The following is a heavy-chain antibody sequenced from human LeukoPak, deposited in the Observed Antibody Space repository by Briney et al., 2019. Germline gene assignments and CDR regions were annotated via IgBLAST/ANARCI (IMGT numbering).Heavy chain of an antibody. D-gene: IGHD4-23*01. CDR2: IYHSGST. J-gene: IGHJ4*02. Sequence: SETLSLTCTVSGVSISSSSYYWGWIRQPPGKGLECIGSIYHSGSTYYNPSLRSRVTISVDTSKNQFSLNLSSVTAADTAMYYCARAVGTSRNFFDYWGQGTLVTVSS. V-gene: IGHV4-39*07. CDR1: GVSISSSSYY. CDR3: ARAVGTSRNFFDY.